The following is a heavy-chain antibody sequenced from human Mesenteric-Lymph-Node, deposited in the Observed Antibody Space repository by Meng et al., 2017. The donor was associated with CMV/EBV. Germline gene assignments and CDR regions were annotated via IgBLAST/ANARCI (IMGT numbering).Heavy chain of an antibody. CDR1: GFTFSPYW. CDR2: IYSGGST. CDR3: ASLDTLVVPAEDAFDI. V-gene: IGHV3-66*02. J-gene: IGHJ4*02. D-gene: IGHD2-2*01. Sequence: GGSLRLSCAASGFTFSPYWIHWVRQAPGKGLEWVSVIYSGGSTYYADSVKGRFTISRDNSKNTLYLQMNSLRAEDTAVYYCASLDTLVVPAEDAFDIWGQGTLVTVSS.